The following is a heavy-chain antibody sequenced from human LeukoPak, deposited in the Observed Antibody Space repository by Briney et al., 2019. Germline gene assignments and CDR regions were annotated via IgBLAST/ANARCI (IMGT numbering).Heavy chain of an antibody. Sequence: AGSLRFSCAASGFTFSSYAMSRVRQAPGKGLVWVSAFSGSGGTTYYADSVKGRFTISRDNSKNTLYLQMNSLRAEDTAVYYCAKPVLGYDSSGYLVKSWFDPWGQGTLVTVSS. D-gene: IGHD3-22*01. J-gene: IGHJ5*02. CDR2: FSGSGGTT. CDR1: GFTFSSYA. CDR3: AKPVLGYDSSGYLVKSWFDP. V-gene: IGHV3-23*01.